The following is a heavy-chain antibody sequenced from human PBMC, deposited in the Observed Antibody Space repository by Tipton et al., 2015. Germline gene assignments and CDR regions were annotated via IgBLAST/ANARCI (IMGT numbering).Heavy chain of an antibody. CDR1: GFTFRSYA. CDR2: MSGIGRAT. Sequence: SLRLSCVASGFTFRSYAMNWVRQAPGRGLEWVSAMSGIGRATDYADSVKGRFTISRDNSKNTLYLQMSSLRADDTAVYYCVKDGYYYANSGYSPLDYWGQGTLVTVSS. V-gene: IGHV3-23*01. J-gene: IGHJ4*02. D-gene: IGHD3-22*01. CDR3: VKDGYYYANSGYSPLDY.